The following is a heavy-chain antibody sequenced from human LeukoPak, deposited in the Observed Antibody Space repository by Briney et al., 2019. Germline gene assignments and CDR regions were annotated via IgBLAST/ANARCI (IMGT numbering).Heavy chain of an antibody. CDR1: GGSFSGYY. CDR3: GSRKQLVREIAY. CDR2: INHSGST. J-gene: IGHJ4*01. Sequence: PSETLSLTCAVYGGSFSGYYWSWIRQPPGKGLEWIGEINHSGSTNYNPSLKSRVTISVDTSKNQFSLKLSSVTAADTAVYYCGSRKQLVREIAYWGKEPWSPSPQ. V-gene: IGHV4-34*01. D-gene: IGHD6-13*01.